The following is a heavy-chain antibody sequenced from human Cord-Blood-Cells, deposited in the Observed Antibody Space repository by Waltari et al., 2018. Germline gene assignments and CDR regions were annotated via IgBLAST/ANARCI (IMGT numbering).Heavy chain of an antibody. CDR3: ARGGSVAGNHYYYGMDV. Sequence: QVQLQQWGAGLLKPSETLSLTCAVYGGSFSGYYWSWIRQPPGKGLEWIGEINHSGSTNYNPSLKSRVTISVDTSKNQFSLKLSSVTAEDTAVYYCARGGSVAGNHYYYGMDVWGQGTTVTVSS. D-gene: IGHD6-19*01. J-gene: IGHJ6*02. CDR2: INHSGST. V-gene: IGHV4-34*01. CDR1: GGSFSGYY.